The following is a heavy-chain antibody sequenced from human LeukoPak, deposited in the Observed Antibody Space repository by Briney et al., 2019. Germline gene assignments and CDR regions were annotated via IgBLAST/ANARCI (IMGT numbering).Heavy chain of an antibody. CDR3: ARGYSSGWFPD. D-gene: IGHD6-19*01. J-gene: IGHJ4*02. CDR2: ISSSSSYI. Sequence: GGSLRLSCAASGFTFSSFSMNWVRQAPGKGLEWVSSISSSSSYIYYADSVKGRFTISRDNAKSSLYLQMNSLRGEDTAVYYCARGYSSGWFPDWGQGTLVTVSS. V-gene: IGHV3-21*01. CDR1: GFTFSSFS.